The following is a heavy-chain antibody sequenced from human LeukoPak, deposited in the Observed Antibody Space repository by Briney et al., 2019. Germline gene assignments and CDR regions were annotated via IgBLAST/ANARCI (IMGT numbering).Heavy chain of an antibody. Sequence: ASVKVSCKASGYTFTSYYMHWVRQAPGQGLEWMGIINPSGGSTSYAQKFQGRVPMTRDTSTSTVYMELSSLRSEDTAVYYCARDMSITMVRGVNRDGEPFDYWGQGTLVTVSS. CDR3: ARDMSITMVRGVNRDGEPFDY. J-gene: IGHJ4*02. CDR1: GYTFTSYY. V-gene: IGHV1-46*03. D-gene: IGHD3-10*01. CDR2: INPSGGST.